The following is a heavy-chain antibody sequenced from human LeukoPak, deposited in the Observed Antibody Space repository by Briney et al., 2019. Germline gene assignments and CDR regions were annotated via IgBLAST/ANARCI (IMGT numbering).Heavy chain of an antibody. J-gene: IGHJ5*02. V-gene: IGHV3-23*01. CDR1: GFTFSSYA. D-gene: IGHD2-21*02. Sequence: GGSLRLSCAASGFTFSSYAMSWVRQAPGKGLEWVSTISGSGGGTYYADSVKGRFTISRDNSKNTLYLQMNSLRAEDTAVYYCAKDACEGGDCFGWFDPWGQGTLVTVSS. CDR2: ISGSGGGT. CDR3: AKDACEGGDCFGWFDP.